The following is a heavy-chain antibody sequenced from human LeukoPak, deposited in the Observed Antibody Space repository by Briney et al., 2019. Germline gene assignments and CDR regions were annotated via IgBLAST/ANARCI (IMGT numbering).Heavy chain of an antibody. V-gene: IGHV3-7*01. CDR1: GFTFSSYS. CDR3: AREGPMIVETD. J-gene: IGHJ4*02. CDR2: IKQDGSEK. Sequence: GGSLRLSCAASGFTFSSYSMNWVRQAPGKGLEWVANIKQDGSEKYYVDSVKGRFTISRDNAKNSLYLQMNSLRAEDTAVYYCAREGPMIVETDWGQGTLVTVSS. D-gene: IGHD3-22*01.